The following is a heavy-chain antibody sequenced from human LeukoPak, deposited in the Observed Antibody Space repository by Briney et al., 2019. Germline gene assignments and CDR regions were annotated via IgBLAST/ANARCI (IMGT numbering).Heavy chain of an antibody. CDR1: GFTFSSHW. CDR2: INTDETEI. V-gene: IGHV3-7*01. D-gene: IGHD2-2*01. CDR3: ARDGFTWPSRAPPGDC. J-gene: IGHJ4*02. Sequence: GDSLRLSCEASGFTFSSHWMSWVRQAPGKGLEWVANINTDETEINYVDSVKGRFNISRDNAKNSLYLQMSSLRVEDTAVYYCARDGFTWPSRAPPGDCWGQGTLVTVSS.